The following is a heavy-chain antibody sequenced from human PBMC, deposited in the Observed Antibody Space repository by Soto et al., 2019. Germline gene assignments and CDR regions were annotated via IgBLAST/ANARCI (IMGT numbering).Heavy chain of an antibody. V-gene: IGHV5-10-1*01. CDR1: GYRFTSYW. D-gene: IGHD3-22*01. Sequence: GESLKISCKGSGYRFTSYWISWVRQMPGKGLEWMGRIDPSDSYTNYSPSFQGHVTISADKSISTAYLQWSSLKASDTAMYYCARPEIPTRSNDYDYPFDLWGQGTLVTVSS. CDR3: ARPEIPTRSNDYDYPFDL. J-gene: IGHJ5*02. CDR2: IDPSDSYT.